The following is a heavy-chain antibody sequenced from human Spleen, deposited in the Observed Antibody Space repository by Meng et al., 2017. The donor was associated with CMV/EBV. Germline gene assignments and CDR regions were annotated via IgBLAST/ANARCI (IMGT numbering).Heavy chain of an antibody. J-gene: IGHJ6*02. CDR2: INPNSGGT. V-gene: IGHV1-2*02. Sequence: ASVKVSCKASGYTFNGYYVHWVRQAPGQGLEWMGWINPNSGGTNFAQKFQGRVTMTRDTSISTAYMELSRLRSDDTAVYYFARGAAGGSYYGMDVWGQGTTVTVSS. CDR3: ARGAAGGSYYGMDV. D-gene: IGHD3-16*01. CDR1: GYTFNGYY.